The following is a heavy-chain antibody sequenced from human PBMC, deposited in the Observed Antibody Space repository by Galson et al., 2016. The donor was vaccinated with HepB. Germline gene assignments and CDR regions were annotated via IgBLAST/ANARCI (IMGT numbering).Heavy chain of an antibody. CDR1: GDSVSSENAG. Sequence: CAISGDSVSSENAGWNWIRQSPSRGLVWLGKTYYRSKWYSDYAPSVKSRISITADTSKNQFSLQFNSVTPEDTAVYYCARHWDSTWYYFDYWGQGTLVTVSS. V-gene: IGHV6-1*01. D-gene: IGHD1-7*01. CDR2: TYYRSKWYS. CDR3: ARHWDSTWYYFDY. J-gene: IGHJ4*02.